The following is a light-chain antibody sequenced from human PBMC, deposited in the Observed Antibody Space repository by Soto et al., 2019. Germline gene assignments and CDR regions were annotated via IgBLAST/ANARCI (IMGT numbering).Light chain of an antibody. CDR3: QKYNSAPSIT. CDR2: TAS. Sequence: DIQMTQSPSSLSASVGDRVTITCRASQGINSYLAWYQHKPGKGPKLLIYTASTLQSGVPSRFSGSGSGTYFTLTISSLQPEDVATYYCQKYNSAPSITFGQGTRLEIK. J-gene: IGKJ5*01. CDR1: QGINSY. V-gene: IGKV1-27*01.